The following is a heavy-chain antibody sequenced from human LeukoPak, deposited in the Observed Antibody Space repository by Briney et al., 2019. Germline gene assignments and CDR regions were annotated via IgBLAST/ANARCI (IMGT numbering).Heavy chain of an antibody. CDR1: GYTFTNYY. V-gene: IGHV1-2*02. J-gene: IGHJ6*03. CDR2: INPNNSDT. CDR3: ARLVWGVDYYYYYMDV. D-gene: IGHD3-10*01. Sequence: ASVKVSCKASGYTFTNYYIHWVRQAPGQGLEWMGWINPNNSDTNYAQKFHGRVTVTRGTSISTAYMELSRLKSDDTAVYYCARLVWGVDYYYYYMDVWGKGTTVTVSS.